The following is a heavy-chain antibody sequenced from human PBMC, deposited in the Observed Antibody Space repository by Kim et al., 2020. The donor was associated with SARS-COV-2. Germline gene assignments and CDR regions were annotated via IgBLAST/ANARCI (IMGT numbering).Heavy chain of an antibody. Sequence: GGSLRLSCAASGFTVSSNYMSWVRQAPGKGLEWVSVIYSGGSTYYADSVKGRFTISRDNSKNTLYLKMNSLRAEDTAVYYCARVRSDYGDFYFDYWGQGTLVTVSS. CDR2: IYSGGST. CDR3: ARVRSDYGDFYFDY. V-gene: IGHV3-66*01. J-gene: IGHJ4*02. CDR1: GFTVSSNY. D-gene: IGHD4-17*01.